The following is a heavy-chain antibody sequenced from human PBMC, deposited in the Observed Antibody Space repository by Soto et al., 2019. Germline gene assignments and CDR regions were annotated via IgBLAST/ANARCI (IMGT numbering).Heavy chain of an antibody. CDR1: GGTFSSYG. V-gene: IGHV1-8*02. Sequence: ASVKVSCKASGGTFSSYGINWVRQAPGQGLEWMGWMNPNSGNTGYAQKFQGRVTMTRNTSISTAYMELSSLRSEDTAVYYCARALLGCSGGSCYRPYYYYGMDVWGQGTTVTVSS. D-gene: IGHD2-15*01. CDR3: ARALLGCSGGSCYRPYYYYGMDV. J-gene: IGHJ6*02. CDR2: MNPNSGNT.